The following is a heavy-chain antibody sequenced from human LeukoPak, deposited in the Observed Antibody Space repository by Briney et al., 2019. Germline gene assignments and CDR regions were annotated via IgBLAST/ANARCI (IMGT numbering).Heavy chain of an antibody. J-gene: IGHJ6*02. Sequence: SETLSLTCAVYGGSFSGYYWSWIRQPPGKGPEWIGEINHSGSTNYNPSLKSRVTISLDTSKNQFSLRLSSVTAADTAVYYCARSYDSRGYYYYGMDVWGQGTTVTVSS. CDR3: ARSYDSRGYYYYGMDV. CDR1: GGSFSGYY. CDR2: INHSGST. D-gene: IGHD3-22*01. V-gene: IGHV4-34*01.